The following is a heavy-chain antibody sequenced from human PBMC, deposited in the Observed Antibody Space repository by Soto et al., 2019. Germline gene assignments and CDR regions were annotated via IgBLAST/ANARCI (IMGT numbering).Heavy chain of an antibody. J-gene: IGHJ6*02. CDR1: GFTFSSYA. D-gene: IGHD5-12*01. V-gene: IGHV3-30*04. CDR3: ARDQVGYSGYDPPDQEYYYYYYGRDV. CDR2: ISYDGSNK. Sequence: PGGSLRLSCAASGFTFSSYAMHWVRQAPGKGLEWVAVISYDGSNKYYADPVKGRFTISRDNPKNTLYQQMNSLRAEDTAVYYCARDQVGYSGYDPPDQEYYYYYYGRDVWGQATPVTSP.